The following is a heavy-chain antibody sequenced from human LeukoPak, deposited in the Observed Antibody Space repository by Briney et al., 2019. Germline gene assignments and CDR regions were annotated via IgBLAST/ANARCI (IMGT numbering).Heavy chain of an antibody. CDR1: GYTFTSYV. Sequence: ASVKVSCKASGYTFTSYVINWVRQATGQGLEWMGWMNPNSGNTGYAQKFQGRVTIIRNTTISTAYKELSSLRSEDTAVYYCARGLEERTKDYYYYYMDVWGKGTTVTVSS. D-gene: IGHD1-1*01. CDR3: ARGLEERTKDYYYYYMDV. CDR2: MNPNSGNT. J-gene: IGHJ6*03. V-gene: IGHV1-8*03.